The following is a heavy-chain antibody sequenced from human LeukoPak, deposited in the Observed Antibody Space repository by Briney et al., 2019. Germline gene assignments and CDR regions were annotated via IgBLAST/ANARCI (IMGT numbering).Heavy chain of an antibody. V-gene: IGHV3-7*03. CDR3: AKGGGSYRRFDY. CDR2: IKQDGSEK. Sequence: GGSLRLSCAASGFTFSSYWMSWVRQAPGKGLEWVANIKQDGSEKYYVDSVKGRFTISRDNSKNTLYLQMNSLRAEDTAVYYCAKGGGSYRRFDYWGQGTLVTVSS. CDR1: GFTFSSYW. D-gene: IGHD1-26*01. J-gene: IGHJ4*02.